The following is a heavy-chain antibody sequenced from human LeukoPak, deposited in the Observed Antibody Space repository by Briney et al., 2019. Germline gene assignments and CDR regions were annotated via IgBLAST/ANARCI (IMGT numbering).Heavy chain of an antibody. CDR1: GYLHTHYC. D-gene: IGHD6-13*01. CDR3: TRLYGQQLAPLFDY. J-gene: IGHJ4*02. CDR2: TYPADSDT. Sequence: SCKCSGYLHTHYCIVWVRQMPGRVLEWMGITYPADSDTIYNPSFQGHVTISADKSINTAYLQWSNLKASDTAIYYCTRLYGQQLAPLFDYWGQGTLVTASS. V-gene: IGHV5-51*01.